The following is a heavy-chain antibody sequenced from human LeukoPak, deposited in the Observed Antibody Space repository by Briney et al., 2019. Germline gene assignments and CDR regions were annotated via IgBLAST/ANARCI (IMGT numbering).Heavy chain of an antibody. CDR3: AHLVWEYVGGLDV. CDR1: GFIFRNYG. V-gene: IGHV3-23*05. CDR2: IYTNGNT. Sequence: GSLRLSCAASGFIFRNYGMNWVRQAPGKGLEWVSGIYTNGNTRYADSVRGRFTISRDNSKNTLYLQMHSLRVDDTAVYYCAHLVWEYVGGLDVWGQGTTVTVSS. D-gene: IGHD3/OR15-3a*01. J-gene: IGHJ6*02.